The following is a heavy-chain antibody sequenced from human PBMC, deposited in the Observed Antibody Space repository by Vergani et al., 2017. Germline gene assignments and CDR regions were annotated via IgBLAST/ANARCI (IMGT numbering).Heavy chain of an antibody. D-gene: IGHD3-16*01. J-gene: IGHJ6*02. CDR2: IGTAGDT. Sequence: EVQLVESGGGLVQPGGSLRLSCAASGFTFSSYDMHWVRQATGKGLEWVSAIGTAGDTYYPGSVKGRFTISRENAKNSLYLQMNSRRAGDTAVYYCARARGGYYYYGMDVWGQGTTVTVSS. CDR3: ARARGGYYYYGMDV. V-gene: IGHV3-13*04. CDR1: GFTFSSYD.